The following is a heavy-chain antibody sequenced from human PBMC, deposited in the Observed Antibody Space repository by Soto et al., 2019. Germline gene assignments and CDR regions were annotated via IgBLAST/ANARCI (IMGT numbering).Heavy chain of an antibody. V-gene: IGHV1-69*01. D-gene: IGHD3-3*01. CDR1: GGTFISYA. J-gene: IGHJ5*02. CDR2: IISIFGTA. Sequence: QVQLVQAGAEVKKPGSSVTVSCKASGGTFISYALSWVRQAPGQGLEWMGGIISIFGTANYAQKFQGRGTITADESTSTAYMELSSLRSEDTAVYYCAIGNKARYYDFWSGYYSSDWFDPWGQGTLVTVSS. CDR3: AIGNKARYYDFWSGYYSSDWFDP.